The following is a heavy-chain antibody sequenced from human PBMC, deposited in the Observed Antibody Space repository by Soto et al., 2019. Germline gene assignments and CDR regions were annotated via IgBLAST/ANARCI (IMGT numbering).Heavy chain of an antibody. D-gene: IGHD4-17*01. V-gene: IGHV3-30*18. J-gene: IGHJ4*02. Sequence: SLRLSCAASGFTFINYGMHWVRQAPGKGLEWVAIISYDESNEYYADSVRGRFTISRDNSKNTLYLQMNSLRPEDTAVYYCAKDGPTVAVWGQGALVTVSS. CDR2: ISYDESNE. CDR3: AKDGPTVAV. CDR1: GFTFINYG.